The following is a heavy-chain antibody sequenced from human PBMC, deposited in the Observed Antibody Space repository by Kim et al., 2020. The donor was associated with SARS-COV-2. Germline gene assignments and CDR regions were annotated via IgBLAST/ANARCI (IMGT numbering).Heavy chain of an antibody. CDR3: ARARYVWGSYRYDYFDY. J-gene: IGHJ4*02. Sequence: SETLSLTCAVYGGSFSGYYWSWIRQPPGKGLEWIGEINHSGSTNYNPSLKSRVTISVDTSKNQFSLKLSSVTAADTAVYYCARARYVWGSYRYDYFDYWGQGTLVTVSS. CDR2: INHSGST. V-gene: IGHV4-34*01. CDR1: GGSFSGYY. D-gene: IGHD3-16*02.